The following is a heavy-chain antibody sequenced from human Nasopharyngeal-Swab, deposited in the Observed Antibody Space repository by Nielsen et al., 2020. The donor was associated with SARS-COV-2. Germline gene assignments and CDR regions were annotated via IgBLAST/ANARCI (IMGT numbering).Heavy chain of an antibody. V-gene: IGHV1-3*01. D-gene: IGHD5-24*01. CDR2: INVANGNT. CDR3: ARGARAGNNGEYDAFDI. J-gene: IGHJ3*02. CDR1: GYVFTNYP. Sequence: ASVKVSCKASGYVFTNYPLHWVRQAPGQSLVWMGWINVANGNTKYSQNFQGRVTVTRDTSASTAYMELSSLRSEDTALFYCARGARAGNNGEYDAFDIWGQGTMVTVSS.